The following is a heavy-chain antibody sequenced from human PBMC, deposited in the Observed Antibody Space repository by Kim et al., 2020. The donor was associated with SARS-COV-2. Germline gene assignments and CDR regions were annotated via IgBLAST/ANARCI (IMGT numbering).Heavy chain of an antibody. CDR3: ARVRREGCCSGGSCFYYGMDD. Sequence: SETLSLTCTVSGCSISSSSYYWGWIRQPPGKGLEWIGSIYFSGIIYYNPFLKSLVTISVDTSKNQFSLKLSSVTAADTVVYYWARVRREGCCSGGSCFYYGMDDWGQGTPVTVSS. CDR1: GCSISSSSYY. J-gene: IGHJ6*02. V-gene: IGHV4-39*07. D-gene: IGHD2-15*01. CDR2: IYFSGII.